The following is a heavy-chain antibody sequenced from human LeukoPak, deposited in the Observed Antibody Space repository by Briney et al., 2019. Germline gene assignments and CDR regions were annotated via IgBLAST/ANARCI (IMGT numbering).Heavy chain of an antibody. D-gene: IGHD3-10*01. CDR1: GYSFTIYA. V-gene: IGHV7-4-1*02. Sequence: ASVKVSCKASGYSFTIYAMNWVRQAPGQGLEWMGWINTNTGNPTYAQGFTGRFVFSLDTSVSTAYLQISSLKAEDTAVYYCAHALWFGELLSHAWGQGTLVTVSS. CDR3: AHALWFGELLSHA. J-gene: IGHJ5*02. CDR2: INTNTGNP.